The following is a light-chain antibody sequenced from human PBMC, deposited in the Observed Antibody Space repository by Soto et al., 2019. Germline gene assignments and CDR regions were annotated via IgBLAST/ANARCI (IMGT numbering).Light chain of an antibody. J-gene: IGKJ4*01. CDR3: QQYGSSPLT. Sequence: EIVLTQSPGTLSLSPGERATLSCRVSQSVSSSYLAWCQQKPGQAPRLLISGASTRATGIPDRFSGSGSGTDFNLTISRLEPEDFAVYYCQQYGSSPLTFGGGTKVEIK. V-gene: IGKV3-20*01. CDR2: GAS. CDR1: QSVSSSY.